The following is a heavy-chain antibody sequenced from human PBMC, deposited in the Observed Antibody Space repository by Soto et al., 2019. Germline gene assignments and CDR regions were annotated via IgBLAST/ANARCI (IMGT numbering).Heavy chain of an antibody. D-gene: IGHD1-26*01. Sequence: EVQLVESGGALVQSGGSLRLSCAASGFTFSRHWMHWVRQAPGKGLSWVSHIGPDGYRTREADSVKGRFIISRDNAKNTLYLQMNSVRDDDTAIYYCLRDQKWAYDFWGPGILVTVSS. CDR2: IGPDGYRT. V-gene: IGHV3-74*01. CDR3: LRDQKWAYDF. CDR1: GFTFSRHW. J-gene: IGHJ4*02.